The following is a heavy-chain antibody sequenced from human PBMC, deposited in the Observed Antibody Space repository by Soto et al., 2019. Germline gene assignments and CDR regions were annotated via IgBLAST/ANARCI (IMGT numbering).Heavy chain of an antibody. CDR1: GFTFDDYA. D-gene: IGHD2-15*01. CDR2: ISWNSNII. J-gene: IGHJ4*02. Sequence: EVQLVECGGGLVQPGRSLRLSCAASGFTFDDYAMHWVRRVPGKGLEWVSSISWNSNIIGYADSVKGRFTISRDNAKNSLYLQMNSLRPEDTALYYCAKGVPDGFCSGGRCYFDYWGQGTLVTVSS. V-gene: IGHV3-9*01. CDR3: AKGVPDGFCSGGRCYFDY.